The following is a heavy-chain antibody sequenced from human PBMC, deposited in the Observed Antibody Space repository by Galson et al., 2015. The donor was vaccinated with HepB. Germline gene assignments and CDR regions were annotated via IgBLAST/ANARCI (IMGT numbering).Heavy chain of an antibody. CDR1: GFTFSSYG. CDR2: IWYDGSNK. J-gene: IGHJ5*02. V-gene: IGHV3-33*01. Sequence: SLRLSCAASGFTFSSYGMHWVRQAPGKGLEWVAVIWYDGSNKYYADSVKGRFTISRDNSKNTLYLQMNSLRAEDTAVYYCARDHYEDIVALNPWGQGTLVTVSS. CDR3: ARDHYEDIVALNP. D-gene: IGHD5-12*01.